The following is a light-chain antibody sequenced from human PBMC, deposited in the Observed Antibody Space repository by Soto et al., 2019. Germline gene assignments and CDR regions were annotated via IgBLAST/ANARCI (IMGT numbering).Light chain of an antibody. Sequence: QSVLPQPPSVSGAPGPRVTISCTGSSSNIGAGYDVHWYQQLPGTAPKLLIYGNSNRPSGVPDRFSGSKSGTSASLASTGRQAEDEADYYCQSYDSSLSGYVFGTGTKLTVL. CDR2: GNS. J-gene: IGLJ1*01. V-gene: IGLV1-40*01. CDR3: QSYDSSLSGYV. CDR1: SSNIGAGYD.